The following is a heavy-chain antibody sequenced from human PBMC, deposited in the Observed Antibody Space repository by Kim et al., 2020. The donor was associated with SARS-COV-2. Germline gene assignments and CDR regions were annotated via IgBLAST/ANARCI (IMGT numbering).Heavy chain of an antibody. CDR3: ARHFAYYYDSSGLSFDI. CDR1: GGSFSGYY. Sequence: SETLSLTCAVSGGSFSGYYWSWIRQSPGRGLEWIASIYSSGSPNYNPSLRSRVTISVDTSENDFSLKLSSVTAADTAMYYCARHFAYYYDSSGLSFDIWGQGTLVTVSS. CDR2: IYSSGSP. V-gene: IGHV4-59*08. J-gene: IGHJ4*02. D-gene: IGHD3-22*01.